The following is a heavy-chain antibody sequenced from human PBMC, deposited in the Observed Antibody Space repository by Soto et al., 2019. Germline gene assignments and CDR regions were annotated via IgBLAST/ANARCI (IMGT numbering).Heavy chain of an antibody. Sequence: SETLSLTCTVSGGSISSGAYYWSWIRQHPGKGLEWIGHIYYSGSTYYNPSLKSRVTISVDTPKNQFSLKLSSVTAADTAVYYCAGGHYSYDTSGFHYWGQGTLVTVSS. V-gene: IGHV4-31*03. CDR1: GGSISSGAYY. CDR2: IYYSGST. CDR3: AGGHYSYDTSGFHY. D-gene: IGHD3-22*01. J-gene: IGHJ4*02.